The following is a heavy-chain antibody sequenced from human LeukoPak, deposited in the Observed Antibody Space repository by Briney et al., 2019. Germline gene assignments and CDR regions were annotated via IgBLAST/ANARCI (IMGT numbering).Heavy chain of an antibody. CDR2: ISSSGSTI. V-gene: IGHV3-11*04. CDR3: ASCTYYSSTSCCYAVY. Sequence: KPGGSLRLSCAASGFTFSDYYMSWIRQAPGKGLEWVAYISSSGSTIYYADSVKGRFTISRDNAKNSLYLQMNSLRAEDTAVYYSASCTYYSSTSCCYAVYWGQGTLVTVSS. CDR1: GFTFSDYY. D-gene: IGHD2-2*01. J-gene: IGHJ4*02.